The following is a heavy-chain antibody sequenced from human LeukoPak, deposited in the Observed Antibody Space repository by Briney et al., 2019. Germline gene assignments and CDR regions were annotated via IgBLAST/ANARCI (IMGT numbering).Heavy chain of an antibody. D-gene: IGHD5-12*01. CDR2: INHSGST. J-gene: IGHJ4*02. Sequence: PSETLSLTCAVYGGSFSRYYWSWIRQPPGKGLEWIGEINHSGSTNYNPSLKSRVTISVDTSKNQFSLKLSSVTAADTAVYYCAGSGYSGYDLNYWGQGTLVTVSS. CDR1: GGSFSRYY. V-gene: IGHV4-34*01. CDR3: AGSGYSGYDLNY.